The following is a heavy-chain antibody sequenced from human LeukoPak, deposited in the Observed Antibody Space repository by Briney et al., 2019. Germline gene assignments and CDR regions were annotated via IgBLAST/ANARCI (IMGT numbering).Heavy chain of an antibody. J-gene: IGHJ4*02. CDR2: ISSSSSYT. CDR1: GFTFSDYY. Sequence: GGSLGLSCAASGFTFSDYYMSWIRQAPGKGLEWVSYISSSSSYTDYADSVKSRFTISRDNAKNSLNLQMNSLRAEDTAVYYCARDSGYSGYSDYWGQGTLVTVSS. V-gene: IGHV3-11*05. CDR3: ARDSGYSGYSDY. D-gene: IGHD5-12*01.